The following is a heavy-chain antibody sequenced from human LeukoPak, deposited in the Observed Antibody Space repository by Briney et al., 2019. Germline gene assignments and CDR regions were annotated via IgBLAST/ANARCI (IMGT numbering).Heavy chain of an antibody. D-gene: IGHD3-22*01. CDR2: IYSGGSI. J-gene: IGHJ4*02. CDR3: ASQDSSGYPFDY. CDR1: GFTVSSNY. Sequence: GSLRLSCAASGFTVSSNYMSWVRQAPGKGLEWVSVIYSGGSIYYADSVKGRFTISRDNSKNTLYLQMNSLRAEDTAVYYCASQDSSGYPFDYWGQGTLVTVSS. V-gene: IGHV3-53*01.